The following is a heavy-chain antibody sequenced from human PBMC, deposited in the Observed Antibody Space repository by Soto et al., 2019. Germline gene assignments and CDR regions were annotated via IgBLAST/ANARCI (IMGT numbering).Heavy chain of an antibody. CDR1: GGSISSGDCY. CDR2: IYYSGST. V-gene: IGHV4-30-4*01. CDR3: ARGRGYSYGPLGYYYYGMDV. Sequence: QVQLQESGPGLVKPSQTLSLTCTVSGGSISSGDCYWSWIRQPPGKGLEWIGYIYYSGSTYYNPSLKSRVTISVDTSKNQFSLKLSSVTAADTAVYYCARGRGYSYGPLGYYYYGMDVWGQGTTVTVSS. D-gene: IGHD5-18*01. J-gene: IGHJ6*02.